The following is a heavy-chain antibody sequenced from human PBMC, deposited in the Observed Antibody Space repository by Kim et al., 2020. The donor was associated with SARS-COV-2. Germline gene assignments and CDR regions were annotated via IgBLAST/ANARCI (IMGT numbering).Heavy chain of an antibody. J-gene: IGHJ5*02. Sequence: ADSVKGPFTISRDNSKRTLYLQMNSLRAEDTAVYYCAKDVVHSSVSWFDPWGQGTLVTVSS. D-gene: IGHD6-19*01. V-gene: IGHV3-23*01. CDR3: AKDVVHSSVSWFDP.